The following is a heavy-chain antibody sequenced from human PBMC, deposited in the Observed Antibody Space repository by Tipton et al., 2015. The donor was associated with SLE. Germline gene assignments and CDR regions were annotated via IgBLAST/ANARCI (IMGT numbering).Heavy chain of an antibody. CDR1: GFTFRTYA. V-gene: IGHV4-59*01. CDR3: ARDSGYYYLGYFQH. CDR2: IYHSGST. J-gene: IGHJ1*01. D-gene: IGHD3-22*01. Sequence: LRLSCVASGFTFRTYAMSWFRQAPGKGLEWIGEIYHSGSTNYNPSLKSRVTISVDTSKNQFSLKLSSVTAADTAVYYCARDSGYYYLGYFQHWGQGTLVTVSS.